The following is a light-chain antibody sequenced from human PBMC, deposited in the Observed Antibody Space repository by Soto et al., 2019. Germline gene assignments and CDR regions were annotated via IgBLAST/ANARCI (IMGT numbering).Light chain of an antibody. V-gene: IGKV3-20*01. Sequence: EIGVTQSPCTLSLSTGERATLSCRASQSLSSNYLAWYQQKPGQAPRLLIYGASTRATGITDRFSGSGSGTDFTLTISRLEPEDFAVYYCHHYGSSPPWTFGQGTKVDIK. CDR2: GAS. CDR1: QSLSSNY. J-gene: IGKJ1*01. CDR3: HHYGSSPPWT.